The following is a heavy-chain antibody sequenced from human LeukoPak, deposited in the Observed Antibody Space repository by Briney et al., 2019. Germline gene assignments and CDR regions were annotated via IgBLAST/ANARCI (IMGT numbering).Heavy chain of an antibody. J-gene: IGHJ3*02. CDR1: GFTFSSYS. CDR2: IYSGGST. CDR3: AREGELRRAFDI. D-gene: IGHD1-7*01. V-gene: IGHV3-66*01. Sequence: GSLRLSCAASGFTFSSYSMNWVRQAPGKGLEWVSVIYSGGSTYYADSVKGRFTISRDNSKNTLYLQMNSLRAEDTAVYYCAREGELRRAFDIWGQGTMVTVSS.